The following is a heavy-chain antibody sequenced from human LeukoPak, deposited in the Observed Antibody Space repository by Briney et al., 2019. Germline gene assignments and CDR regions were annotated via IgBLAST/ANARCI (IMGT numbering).Heavy chain of an antibody. V-gene: IGHV4-4*02. CDR3: TRSSISYDDYGDYYYYMDV. Sequence: SGTLSLTCGVSGGSISRSNWWSWVRQAPGKGLEWIGEIYDSGSTNYNPSLRSRVTISVNKSKNQFSLKLSSVTAADTAVYYCTRSSISYDDYGDYYYYMDVWGKGTTVTVSS. J-gene: IGHJ6*03. D-gene: IGHD4-17*01. CDR2: IYDSGST. CDR1: GGSISRSNW.